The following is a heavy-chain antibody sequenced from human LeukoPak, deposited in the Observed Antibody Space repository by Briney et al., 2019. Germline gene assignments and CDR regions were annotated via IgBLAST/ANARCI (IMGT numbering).Heavy chain of an antibody. CDR2: ISAYNGNT. Sequence: ASVKVSCKASGYTFTSYGISWVRQAPGQGLEWMGWISAYNGNTNYAQKLQGRVTMTTDTSTSTAYMELRSLRSDDTALYYCARTDDYGDYDYYYYMDVWGKGTTVTISS. J-gene: IGHJ6*03. V-gene: IGHV1-18*01. D-gene: IGHD4-17*01. CDR3: ARTDDYGDYDYYYYMDV. CDR1: GYTFTSYG.